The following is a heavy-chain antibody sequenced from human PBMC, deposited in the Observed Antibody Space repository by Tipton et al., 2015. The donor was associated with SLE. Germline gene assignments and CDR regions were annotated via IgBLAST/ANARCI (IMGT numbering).Heavy chain of an antibody. CDR1: GGSISSGGCY. CDR3: AREGSNQTGSGSAFDI. CDR2: IYYSGST. V-gene: IGHV4-31*03. J-gene: IGHJ3*02. Sequence: TLSLTCTVSGGSISSGGCYWSWIRQHPGKGLEWIGYIYYSGSTYYNPSLKSRVTISVDTSKNQFSLKLSSVTAADTAVYYCAREGSNQTGSGSAFDIWGQGTMVTVSS. D-gene: IGHD3-10*01.